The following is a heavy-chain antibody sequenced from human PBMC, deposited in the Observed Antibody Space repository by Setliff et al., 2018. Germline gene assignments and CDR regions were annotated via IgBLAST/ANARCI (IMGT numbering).Heavy chain of an antibody. J-gene: IGHJ4*02. CDR1: GYAFITFG. V-gene: IGHV1-18*01. Sequence: ASVKVSCKTSGYAFITFGMSWVRQAPGQGLEWMGWMSPVYGISNYARKFQGRVTLTADTSTTTAYLELTSLRDDDTAVYYCVRGPGPSVVVAIPFDHWGQGSLVTVSS. CDR3: VRGPGPSVVVAIPFDH. D-gene: IGHD5-12*01. CDR2: MSPVYGIS.